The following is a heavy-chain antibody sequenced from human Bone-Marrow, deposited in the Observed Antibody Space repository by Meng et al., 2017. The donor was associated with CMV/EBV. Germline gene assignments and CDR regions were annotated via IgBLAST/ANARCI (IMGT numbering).Heavy chain of an antibody. CDR2: MNPNSGNT. Sequence: ASVKVSCKASGYTFTSYDINWVRQATGQGLEWMGWMNPNSGNTGYAQKFQGRVTMTRDTSTSTVYMELSSLRSEDTAVYYCARAGGRLFPHPPETYYYGMDVWGQGTTVTVSS. J-gene: IGHJ6*02. CDR3: ARAGGRLFPHPPETYYYGMDV. D-gene: IGHD1-1*01. CDR1: GYTFTSYD. V-gene: IGHV1-8*01.